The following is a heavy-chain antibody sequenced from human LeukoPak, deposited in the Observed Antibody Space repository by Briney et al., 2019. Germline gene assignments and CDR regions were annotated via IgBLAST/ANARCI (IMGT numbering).Heavy chain of an antibody. CDR3: ARGHFDY. CDR1: GYTFSSYG. J-gene: IGHJ4*02. V-gene: IGHV1-2*02. CDR2: INPADGGT. Sequence: GASVKVSCKASGYTFSSYGISWVRQAPGQGLEWMGWINPADGGTKFAQNFQVRVTMTRDTSISTAYMELSRLKSDDTAVYYCARGHFDYWGQGTLVTVSS.